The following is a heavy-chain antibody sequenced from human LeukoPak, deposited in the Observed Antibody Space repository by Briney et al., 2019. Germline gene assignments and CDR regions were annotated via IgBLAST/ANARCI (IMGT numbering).Heavy chain of an antibody. CDR2: ISYDGSNK. J-gene: IGHJ4*02. CDR3: AKDTSRIVVVVAATDY. Sequence: GGSLRLSCAASGFTFSSYGMHWVRQAPGKGLEWVAFISYDGSNKYYADSVKGRFTISRDNSKDTLYLQMNSLRAEDTAVYYCAKDTSRIVVVVAATDYWGQGTLVTVSS. CDR1: GFTFSSYG. D-gene: IGHD2-15*01. V-gene: IGHV3-30*18.